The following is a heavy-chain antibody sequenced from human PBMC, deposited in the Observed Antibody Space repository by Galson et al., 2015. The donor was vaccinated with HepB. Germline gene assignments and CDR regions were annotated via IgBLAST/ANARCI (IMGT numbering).Heavy chain of an antibody. V-gene: IGHV3-15*07. J-gene: IGHJ4*02. CDR2: INCKTDGGTT. CDR3: NADWVVVVPAAINHSSPWNAN. Sequence: SLRLSCAASGFTFSNAWMNWVRQAPGKGLEWVGRINCKTDGGTTDYAAPEQGRFTISRDDSKNTLYLQMNSLKTRGTAVYYCNADWVVVVPAAINHSSPWNANWGQGTLVTVSS. CDR1: GFTFSNAW. D-gene: IGHD2-2*01.